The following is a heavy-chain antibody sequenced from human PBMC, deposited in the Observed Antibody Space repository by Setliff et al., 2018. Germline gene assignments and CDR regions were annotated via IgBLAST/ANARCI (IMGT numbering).Heavy chain of an antibody. CDR1: GATFSSYG. CDR3: VREGVDRRSSTDYRYYMDV. CDR2: SIPMFGTT. V-gene: IGHV1-69*05. D-gene: IGHD6-6*01. J-gene: IGHJ6*03. Sequence: SVKVSCKASGATFSSYGISWVRQAPGQGLEWMGGSIPMFGTTEYAQKFQGRLTIITDESTNTAFMQLSSLRSDDTAVYYCVREGVDRRSSTDYRYYMDVWGKGTTVTVSS.